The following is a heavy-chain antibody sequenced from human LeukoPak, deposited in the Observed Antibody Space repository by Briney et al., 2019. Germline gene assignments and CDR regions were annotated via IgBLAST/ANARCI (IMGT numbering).Heavy chain of an antibody. D-gene: IGHD2-15*01. CDR2: INPNGGGT. CDR1: GYTFTGYY. V-gene: IGHV1-2*02. CDR3: ARVGAGNCCFFNY. Sequence: ASVKVSCKASGYTFTGYYIHWVRQAPGEGVEWMGWINPNGGGTSYAQKFQGRVTMTGDTAISTAYMDLSRLRSDATAVYYCARVGAGNCCFFNYWGQGTLVTVSS. J-gene: IGHJ4*02.